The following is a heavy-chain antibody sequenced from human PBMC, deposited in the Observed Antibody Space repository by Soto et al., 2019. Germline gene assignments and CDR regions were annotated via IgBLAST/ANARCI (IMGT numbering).Heavy chain of an antibody. Sequence: QVQLQESGPGLVKPSETLSLTCTVSGASVSSGNYYWSWIRQPPGKGLECIGYISYSGSTNYNPPLKSRVNISIDTPKNQSSRKLSSVTAADTAVYYCARGSGSYYAYWGQGTLVTVSS. V-gene: IGHV4-61*01. D-gene: IGHD1-26*01. CDR3: ARGSGSYYAY. CDR1: GASVSSGNYY. CDR2: ISYSGST. J-gene: IGHJ4*02.